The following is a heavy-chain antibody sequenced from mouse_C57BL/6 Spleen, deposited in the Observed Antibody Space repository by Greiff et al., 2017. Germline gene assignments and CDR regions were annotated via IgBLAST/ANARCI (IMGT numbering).Heavy chain of an antibody. Sequence: EVKLMESGGGLVKPGGSLKLSCAASGFTFSDYGMHWVRQAPEKGLEWVAYISSGSSTIYYADTVKGRFTISRDNAKNTLFLQMTSLRSEDTAMYYCARITTVVATGDYAMDYWGQGTSVTVSS. J-gene: IGHJ4*01. V-gene: IGHV5-17*01. CDR1: GFTFSDYG. CDR3: ARITTVVATGDYAMDY. D-gene: IGHD1-1*01. CDR2: ISSGSSTI.